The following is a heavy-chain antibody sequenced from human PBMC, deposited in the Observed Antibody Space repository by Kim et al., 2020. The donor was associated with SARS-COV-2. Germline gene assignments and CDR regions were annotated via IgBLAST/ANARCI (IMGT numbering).Heavy chain of an antibody. CDR2: ISYDGSNK. J-gene: IGHJ2*01. D-gene: IGHD6-19*01. CDR1: GFTFSSYA. CDR3: ARDWGRGAVAGTGNWYFDL. Sequence: GGSLRLSCAASGFTFSSYAMHWVRQAPGKGLEWVAVISYDGSNKYYADSVKGRFTISRDNSKNTLYLQMNSLRAEDTAVYYCARDWGRGAVAGTGNWYFDLWGRGTLVTVSS. V-gene: IGHV3-30-3*01.